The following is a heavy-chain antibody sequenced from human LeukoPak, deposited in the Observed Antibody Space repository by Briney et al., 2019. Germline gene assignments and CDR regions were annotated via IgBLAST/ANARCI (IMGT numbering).Heavy chain of an antibody. CDR2: INPSNGGT. V-gene: IGHV1-2*02. CDR1: GYTFTGYY. D-gene: IGHD4/OR15-4a*01. J-gene: IGHJ4*02. Sequence: ASVKVSYKASGYTFTGYYMHWVRQAPGQGLEWMAWINPSNGGTNYAQKFQGRVAVTRDSSISTAYMELSRLRSDDTAVYFCARDAARVLDYWGQGTLVTVSS. CDR3: ARDAARVLDY.